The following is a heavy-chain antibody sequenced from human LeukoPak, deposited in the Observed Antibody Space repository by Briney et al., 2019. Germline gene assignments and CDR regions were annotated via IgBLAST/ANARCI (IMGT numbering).Heavy chain of an antibody. J-gene: IGHJ6*02. CDR3: ARERYCSSTSCYEGYYYYGMDV. CDR1: GGSISSSSYY. Sequence: PSETLSLTCTVSGGSISSSSYYWGWIRQPPGKGLEWIGSIYYSGSTYYNPSLKSRVTISVDTSKNQFSLKLSSVTAADTAVYYCARERYCSSTSCYEGYYYYGMDVWGQGTTVTVSS. V-gene: IGHV4-39*07. D-gene: IGHD2-2*01. CDR2: IYYSGST.